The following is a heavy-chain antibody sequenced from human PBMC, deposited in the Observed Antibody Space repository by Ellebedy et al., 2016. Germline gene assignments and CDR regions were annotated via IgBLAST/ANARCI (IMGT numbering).Heavy chain of an antibody. J-gene: IGHJ3*02. CDR2: INHSGST. V-gene: IGHV4-34*01. Sequence: ESLKISXAASGFTFSSYAMSWIRQPPGKGLEWIGEINHSGSTNYNPSLKSRVTISVDTSKNQFSLKLSSVTAADTAVYYCARVRGYGSKYAFDIWGQGTMVTVSS. D-gene: IGHD3-10*01. CDR3: ARVRGYGSKYAFDI. CDR1: GFTFSSYA.